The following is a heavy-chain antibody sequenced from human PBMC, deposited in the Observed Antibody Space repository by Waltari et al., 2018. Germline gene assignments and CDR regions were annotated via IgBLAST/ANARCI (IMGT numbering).Heavy chain of an antibody. CDR3: ARGVLVVPDAIYGMDV. CDR2: INHRGST. CDR1: GGSFMGYY. V-gene: IGHV4-34*01. D-gene: IGHD2-2*01. J-gene: IGHJ6*02. Sequence: QVQLQQWGAGLLKPSETLSLTCAVDGGSFMGYYWSWIRPPPGKGLEWIGEINHRGSTKYKPSLKSRVTISVDTSKNQFSLKLSSVIAADTALYYCARGVLVVPDAIYGMDVWGQGTTVIVSS.